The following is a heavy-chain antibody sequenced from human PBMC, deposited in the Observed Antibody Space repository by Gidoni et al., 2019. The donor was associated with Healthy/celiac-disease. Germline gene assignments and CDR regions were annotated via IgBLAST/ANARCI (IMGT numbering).Heavy chain of an antibody. CDR2: IKHSGST. J-gene: IGHJ6*02. CDR1: GGSYSGDY. CDR3: ARGWGYSGYNYYYGMDV. V-gene: IGHV4-34*01. D-gene: IGHD5-12*01. Sequence: QVQLQQWGAGLLKPSETLSLTCAVYGGSYSGDYWSWIRQPPGTGLEWIGEIKHSGSTNYNPSLTSRVTISVDTSKNQFSLKLRSVTASDSAVYYCARGWGYSGYNYYYGMDVWGQGTTVTVSS.